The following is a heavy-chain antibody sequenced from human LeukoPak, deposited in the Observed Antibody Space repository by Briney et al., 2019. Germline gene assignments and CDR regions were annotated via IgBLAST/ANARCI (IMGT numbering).Heavy chain of an antibody. CDR3: ARDGNNWSSLHY. Sequence: ASVKVSCKASGYTFTGYSILWGRQAPGQGLESVGRIHPNSGNTYYAQKFQGRVTMTSDPSINTVYLELSMLRSDDTAVYYCARDGNNWSSLHYWGQGTLIPVFS. J-gene: IGHJ4*02. CDR2: IHPNSGNT. CDR1: GYTFTGYS. V-gene: IGHV1-2*06. D-gene: IGHD1-1*01.